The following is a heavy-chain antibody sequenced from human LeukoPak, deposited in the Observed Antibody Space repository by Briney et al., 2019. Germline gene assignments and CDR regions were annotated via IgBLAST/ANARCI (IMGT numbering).Heavy chain of an antibody. Sequence: PGGSLRLSCAASGFTFSSYAMSWVRQAPGKGLEWVSAISGGGSSTYYADSVKGRFTISRDNSKNTLYLQMNSLRAEDTAVYYCAKGGYSSGWYNINWFDPWGQGTLVTVSS. CDR3: AKGGYSSGWYNINWFDP. CDR1: GFTFSSYA. J-gene: IGHJ5*02. D-gene: IGHD6-19*01. V-gene: IGHV3-23*01. CDR2: ISGGGSST.